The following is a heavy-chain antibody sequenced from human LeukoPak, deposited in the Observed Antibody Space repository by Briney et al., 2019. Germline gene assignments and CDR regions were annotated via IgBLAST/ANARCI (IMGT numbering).Heavy chain of an antibody. CDR3: ARQGGSDYYYYYYMDV. CDR2: IYSGGST. CDR1: GFTVSNNY. D-gene: IGHD3-16*01. V-gene: IGHV3-53*01. J-gene: IGHJ6*03. Sequence: SGGSLRLSCAASGFTVSNNYMNWVRQAPGKGLEWVSLIYSGGSTYYADSVKGRFTISRDNSKNTLYLQMNSLRVEDTAVYYCARQGGSDYYYYYYMDVWGKGTTVTVSS.